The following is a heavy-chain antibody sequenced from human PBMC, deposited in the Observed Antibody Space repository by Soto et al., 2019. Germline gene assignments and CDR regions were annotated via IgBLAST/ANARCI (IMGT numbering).Heavy chain of an antibody. CDR3: ARDRARSASCADI. D-gene: IGHD2-2*01. CDR1: GYSFISYG. Sequence: ASVKVSCKASGYSFISYGISLLRQAPGQGLEWMAWISPYNGHTNYAQKLQGRVTLTTDTSTSTAYMELRGLRSDDTAVYYCARDRARSASCADIWGQGTMVTVSS. J-gene: IGHJ3*02. CDR2: ISPYNGHT. V-gene: IGHV1-18*01.